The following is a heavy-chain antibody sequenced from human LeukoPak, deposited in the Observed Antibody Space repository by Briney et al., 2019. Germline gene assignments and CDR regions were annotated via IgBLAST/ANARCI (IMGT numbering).Heavy chain of an antibody. CDR3: ARARRDGYNLFGY. CDR1: GYTFTCYD. V-gene: IGHV1-8*03. J-gene: IGHJ4*02. Sequence: GASVKVSCKASGYTFTCYDINWVRQATGQGLEWMGWMNPNSGNTGYAQKFQGRVTITRNTSISTAYMELSSLRSEDTAVYYCARARRDGYNLFGYWGQGTLVTVSS. D-gene: IGHD5-24*01. CDR2: MNPNSGNT.